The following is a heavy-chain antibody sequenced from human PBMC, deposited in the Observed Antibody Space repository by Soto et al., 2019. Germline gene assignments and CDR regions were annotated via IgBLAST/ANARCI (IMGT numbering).Heavy chain of an antibody. V-gene: IGHV5-51*01. D-gene: IGHD2-15*01. J-gene: IGHJ4*02. CDR1: GYRFTSYW. Sequence: LGESLKISCKTSGYRFTSYWVAWVRQMPEKGLQWMGIIYPGDSDTRYSPSFQGHVTISADKSISSAYLQWSSLKASDTAMYYCARGKDITAHTPDYWGQGTLVTVSS. CDR3: ARGKDITAHTPDY. CDR2: IYPGDSDT.